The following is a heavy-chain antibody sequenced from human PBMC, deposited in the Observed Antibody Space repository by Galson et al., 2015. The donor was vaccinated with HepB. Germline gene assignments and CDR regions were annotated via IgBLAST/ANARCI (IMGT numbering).Heavy chain of an antibody. CDR3: TTARYYGFWSGYYFDY. Sequence: SLRLSCATSGFTFGDYAVSWFRQAPGKGLEWISFIRNKSYGGTTEYAASVKGRFTISRDDSKNIAYLQMDSLKTEDTAVCYCTTARYYGFWSGYYFDYWGQGALVTVSS. CDR1: GFTFGDYA. J-gene: IGHJ4*02. CDR2: IRNKSYGGTT. V-gene: IGHV3-49*03. D-gene: IGHD3-3*01.